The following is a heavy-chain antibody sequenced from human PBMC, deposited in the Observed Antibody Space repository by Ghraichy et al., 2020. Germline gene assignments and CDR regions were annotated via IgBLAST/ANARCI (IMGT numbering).Heavy chain of an antibody. V-gene: IGHV3-30*03. CDR1: GFTFRTSG. CDR2: TSNDGSNK. D-gene: IGHD3-9*01. CDR3: VRDGLRYFDAMDV. J-gene: IGHJ6*02. Sequence: GESLNISCVVSGFTFRTSGMHWVRQAPGKGLEWVAVTSNDGSNKYYADSVKGRFIISRDNTKNMLFLQMSSLRAEDAAVYYCVRDGLRYFDAMDVWGQGTRVTVSS.